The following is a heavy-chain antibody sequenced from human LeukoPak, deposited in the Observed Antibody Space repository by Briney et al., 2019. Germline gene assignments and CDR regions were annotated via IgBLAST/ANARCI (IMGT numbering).Heavy chain of an antibody. Sequence: GGSLRLSCAASGFAFSSYAMHWVRQAPGKGLEWVAVISYDGSNKYYADSVKGRFTISRDNSKNTLYPQMNNLRAEDTAVYYCARDVSVVVLSSTPTQIDYWGQGTLVTVSS. CDR2: ISYDGSNK. CDR1: GFAFSSYA. CDR3: ARDVSVVVLSSTPTQIDY. D-gene: IGHD3-22*01. J-gene: IGHJ4*02. V-gene: IGHV3-30*04.